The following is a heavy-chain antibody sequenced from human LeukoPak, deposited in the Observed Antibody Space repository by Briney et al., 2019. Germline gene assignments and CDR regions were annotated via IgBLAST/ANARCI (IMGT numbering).Heavy chain of an antibody. V-gene: IGHV3-43*02. CDR3: AKDLYSSGPYRYFDL. D-gene: IGHD3-22*01. CDR2: ISGDGGST. CDR1: GFTFDDYA. Sequence: GGPLRLSCAASGFTFDDYAMHWVRQAPGKGLEWVSLISGDGGSTYYVDSVKGRFTIPRDNSKNSLYLQMNSLRTEDTALYYCAKDLYSSGPYRYFDLWGRGTLVTLSS. J-gene: IGHJ2*01.